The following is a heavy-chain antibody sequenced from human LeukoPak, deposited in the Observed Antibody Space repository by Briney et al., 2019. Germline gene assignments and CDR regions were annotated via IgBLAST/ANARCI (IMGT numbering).Heavy chain of an antibody. D-gene: IGHD1-26*01. CDR3: ATGSDFYYDS. CDR2: IPHDGSSA. V-gene: IGHV3-30-3*01. J-gene: IGHJ5*01. Sequence: GGSLRLSCTASGFTLTRNCMHWVRQALGKGLEWVAAIPHDGSSALYADSVKGGFIISRDNSKNTQYLQMNSLRIEDSAVYYCATGSDFYYDSWGQGILVTVSS. CDR1: GFTLTRNC.